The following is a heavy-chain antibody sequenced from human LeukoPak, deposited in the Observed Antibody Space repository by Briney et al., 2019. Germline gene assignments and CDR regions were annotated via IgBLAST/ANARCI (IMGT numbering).Heavy chain of an antibody. CDR2: IYPGDSDT. V-gene: IGHV5-51*01. J-gene: IGHJ5*02. CDR1: GYSFTTYW. Sequence: GESLQISCQGSGYSFTTYWIGWVRQMPGKGLEWMGIIYPGDSDTRYSPSFQGQVTISADRSISTAYLQWNSLKASDTAMYYCARTMTAVTKWFDPWGQGTLVSVSS. CDR3: ARTMTAVTKWFDP. D-gene: IGHD4-17*01.